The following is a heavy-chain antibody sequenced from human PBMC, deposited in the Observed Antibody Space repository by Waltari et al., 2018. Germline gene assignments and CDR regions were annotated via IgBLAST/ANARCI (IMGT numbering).Heavy chain of an antibody. D-gene: IGHD3-9*01. CDR2: ISSSGSTI. V-gene: IGHV3-48*03. J-gene: IGHJ3*02. Sequence: EVQLVESGGGLVQPGGSLRLSCAASGFTFSSYEMNWVRQAPGKGLEWVSYISSSGSTIYYADSVKGRFTISRDNAKNSLYLQMNSLRAEDTAVYYCAREKGREYDILTGYSRNRDAFDIWGQVTMVTVSS. CDR1: GFTFSSYE. CDR3: AREKGREYDILTGYSRNRDAFDI.